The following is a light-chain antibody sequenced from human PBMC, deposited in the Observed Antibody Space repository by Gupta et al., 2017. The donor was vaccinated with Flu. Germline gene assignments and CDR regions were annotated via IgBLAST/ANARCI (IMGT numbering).Light chain of an antibody. V-gene: IGKV1-39*01. J-gene: IGKJ2*01. CDR1: QDITYY. Sequence: GCRVTITCQSSQDITYYVDWYQHKSGTAPRLLIYATSTLQGGVSSRFSGSGSGTDFTHTISILQPEDVATYYCQQSYSSPRTFGQGTRVQIK. CDR3: QQSYSSPRT. CDR2: ATS.